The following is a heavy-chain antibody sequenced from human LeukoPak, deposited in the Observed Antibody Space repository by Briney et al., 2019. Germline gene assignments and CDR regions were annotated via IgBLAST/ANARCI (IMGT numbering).Heavy chain of an antibody. CDR1: GFTFSSYS. J-gene: IGHJ3*02. CDR3: ARDLPYYDFWSGYYSPDAFDI. V-gene: IGHV3-21*01. CDR2: ISSSSSYI. Sequence: GGSLRLPCAASGFTFSSYSMNWVRQAPGKGLEWVSSISSSSSYIYYADSVKGRFTISRDSAKNSLYLQMNSLRAEDTAVYYCARDLPYYDFWSGYYSPDAFDIWGQGTMVTVSS. D-gene: IGHD3-3*01.